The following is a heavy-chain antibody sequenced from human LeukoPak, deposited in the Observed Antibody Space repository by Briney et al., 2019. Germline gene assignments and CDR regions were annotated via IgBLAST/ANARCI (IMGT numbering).Heavy chain of an antibody. CDR2: IYTSGST. Sequence: SQTLSLTCTVSGGSISSGSYYWSWIRQPAGKGLEWIGRIYTSGSTNYNPSLKSRVTISVDTSKNQFSLRLSSVTAADTAVYYCARISDYYYDSSGTGRYFDYWGQGTLVTVSS. CDR3: ARISDYYYDSSGTGRYFDY. D-gene: IGHD3-22*01. CDR1: GGSISSGSYY. V-gene: IGHV4-61*02. J-gene: IGHJ4*02.